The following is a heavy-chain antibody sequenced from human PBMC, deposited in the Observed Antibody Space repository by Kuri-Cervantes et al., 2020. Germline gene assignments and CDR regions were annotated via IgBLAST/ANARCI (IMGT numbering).Heavy chain of an antibody. CDR3: ARGALSRYLDWTVGVYYYYMDV. CDR1: GFTFSSYA. V-gene: IGHV3-23*01. Sequence: GGSLRLSCAASGFTFSSYAVSWVRQAPGKGLEWVSAISGSGGSTYYADSVKGRFTISRDNSKNTLYLQMNSLRVEDTALYYCARGALSRYLDWTVGVYYYYMDVWGKGTTVTVSS. J-gene: IGHJ6*03. D-gene: IGHD3-9*01. CDR2: ISGSGGST.